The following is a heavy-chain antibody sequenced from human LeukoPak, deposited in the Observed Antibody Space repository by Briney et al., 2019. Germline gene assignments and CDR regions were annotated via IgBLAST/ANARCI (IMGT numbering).Heavy chain of an antibody. J-gene: IGHJ4*02. Sequence: GVSLRLSCAASRFTFSTYAMAWVRHAPGQELEWVSAISGGAAGTYYADSVKGRFTLSRDNSKSTLYLQMNSLRVEDTAVYYCTKNYGSGSFDYWGQGTLVTVSS. D-gene: IGHD3-10*01. V-gene: IGHV3-23*01. CDR3: TKNYGSGSFDY. CDR1: RFTFSTYA. CDR2: ISGGAAGT.